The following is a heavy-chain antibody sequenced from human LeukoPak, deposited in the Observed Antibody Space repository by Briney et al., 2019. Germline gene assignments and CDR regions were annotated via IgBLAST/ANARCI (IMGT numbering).Heavy chain of an antibody. J-gene: IGHJ6*03. CDR3: ARGQELVRYYYYYMDV. V-gene: IGHV3-48*01. Sequence: GGSLRLSCAASGFTFSSYGMSWVRQAPGKGLEWVPYISSSSSTIYYADSVKGRFTISRDNAKNSLYLQMNSLRAEDTAVYYCARGQELVRYYYYYMDVWGKGTTVTVSS. D-gene: IGHD6-13*01. CDR2: ISSSSSTI. CDR1: GFTFSSYG.